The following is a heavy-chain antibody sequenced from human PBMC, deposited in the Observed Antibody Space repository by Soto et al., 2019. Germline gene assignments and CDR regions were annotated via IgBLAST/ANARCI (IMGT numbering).Heavy chain of an antibody. CDR2: INSDGSTT. D-gene: IGHD6-19*01. CDR3: ARGDSSGPDY. V-gene: IGHV3-74*01. Sequence: EVQLVESGGGLVQPGGSLRLSCAASGFTFRDHWLHWVRQAPGKGLVWVSRINSDGSTTTYADSVKGRFTIARDNAKSTLDLQLNSLRAEDAALYYCARGDSSGPDYWGQGTLVTVSS. J-gene: IGHJ4*02. CDR1: GFTFRDHW.